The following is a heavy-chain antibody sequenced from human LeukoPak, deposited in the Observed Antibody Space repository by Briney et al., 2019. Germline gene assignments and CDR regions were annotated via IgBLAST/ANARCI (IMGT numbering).Heavy chain of an antibody. Sequence: AGGSLRLSCAASGFTFSSYGMHWVRQAPGKGLEWVAVISYDGSNKYYADSVKGRFTISRDNSKNTLYLQMNSLRAEDTAVYYCAIDLYLEVSVPATATDYWGQGTLVTVSS. V-gene: IGHV3-30*03. CDR3: AIDLYLEVSVPATATDY. D-gene: IGHD2-2*01. CDR1: GFTFSSYG. J-gene: IGHJ4*02. CDR2: ISYDGSNK.